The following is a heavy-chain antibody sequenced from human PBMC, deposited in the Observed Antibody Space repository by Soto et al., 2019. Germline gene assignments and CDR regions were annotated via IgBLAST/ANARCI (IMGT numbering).Heavy chain of an antibody. Sequence: QLQLVQSGVEVKKPGASVRVSCKASGYPFRNYGINSVRQAPGQGLEWMGWISGHGGVTDYGLKCRVRITMATDTSSKTAYLELRSLRSDDTAVYYCANDGGLGARMHRCGVDVWGEGTTVTVSS. D-gene: IGHD3-10*01. V-gene: IGHV1-18*01. J-gene: IGHJ6*04. CDR2: ISGHGGVT. CDR3: ANDGGLGARMHRCGVDV. CDR1: GYPFRNYG.